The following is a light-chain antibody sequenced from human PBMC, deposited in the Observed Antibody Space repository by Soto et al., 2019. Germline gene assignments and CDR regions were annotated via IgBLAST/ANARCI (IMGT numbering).Light chain of an antibody. Sequence: QYALTQPASVSGSPGQSITISCTGTSSDVGSYSLVSWYQQHPGKAPKLLIYEVSKRPSGPSNRFSGSKSGNTASLTISGLQAEDEADYYCCSYAGSLYVFGTGTKLTVL. CDR3: CSYAGSLYV. CDR2: EVS. CDR1: SSDVGSYSL. V-gene: IGLV2-23*02. J-gene: IGLJ1*01.